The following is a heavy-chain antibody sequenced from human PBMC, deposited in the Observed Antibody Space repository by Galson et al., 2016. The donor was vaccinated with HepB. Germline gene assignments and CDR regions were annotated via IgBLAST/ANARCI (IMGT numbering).Heavy chain of an antibody. J-gene: IGHJ4*02. V-gene: IGHV5-51*01. Sequence: QSGAEVKNPGESLKISCKVSGYTFTSYWIGWVRQMPGKGLEWMGIIYPSDSDTKYSPSFQGQVTISVDKSISTAFLQWASLKASDTAIYYCARQLKSGWYGFGGSWGQGTLVTVSS. D-gene: IGHD6-19*01. CDR2: IYPSDSDT. CDR1: GYTFTSYW. CDR3: ARQLKSGWYGFGGS.